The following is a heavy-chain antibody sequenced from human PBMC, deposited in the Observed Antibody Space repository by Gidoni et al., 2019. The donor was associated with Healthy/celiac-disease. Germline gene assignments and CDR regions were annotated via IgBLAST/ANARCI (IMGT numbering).Heavy chain of an antibody. CDR1: GFTFSSYA. D-gene: IGHD6-13*01. CDR3: AKWGEQQLVYNWFDP. CDR2: ISGSGGST. Sequence: EVQLLESGGGLVQPGGSLRLSCAASGFTFSSYAMSWVRQAPGKGLEGVSAISGSGGSTYYADSVKGRFTISRDNSKNTLYLQMNSLRAEDTAVYYCAKWGEQQLVYNWFDPWGQGTLVTVSS. V-gene: IGHV3-23*01. J-gene: IGHJ5*02.